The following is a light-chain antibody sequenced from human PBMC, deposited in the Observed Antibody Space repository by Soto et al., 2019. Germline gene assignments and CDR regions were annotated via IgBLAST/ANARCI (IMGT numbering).Light chain of an antibody. V-gene: IGKV1-39*01. Sequence: DLQMTQSPSSLSESIGDRITITCRASQSISAYLNWYQQKPGKAPRLLIYGASTLQNGVPSRFSGSGSATDYTLTISSLQPEGVATYYCQPSFITPPLTFGGGTNVEMK. CDR3: QPSFITPPLT. J-gene: IGKJ4*01. CDR1: QSISAY. CDR2: GAS.